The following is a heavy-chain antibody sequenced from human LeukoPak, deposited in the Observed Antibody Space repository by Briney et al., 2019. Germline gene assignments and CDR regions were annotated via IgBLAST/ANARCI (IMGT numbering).Heavy chain of an antibody. D-gene: IGHD6-19*01. Sequence: ASVKVSCRASGDTFSSYAISWVRQAPGQGLEWMGGIIPIFGTANYAQKFQGRVTITADESTSTAYMELTSLRSEDTAVYYCARGRMAGTYVFDYWGQGTLVTVSS. J-gene: IGHJ4*02. CDR2: IIPIFGTA. V-gene: IGHV1-69*13. CDR3: ARGRMAGTYVFDY. CDR1: GDTFSSYA.